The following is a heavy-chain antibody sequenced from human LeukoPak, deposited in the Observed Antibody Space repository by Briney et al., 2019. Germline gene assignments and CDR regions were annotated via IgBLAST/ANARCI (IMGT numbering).Heavy chain of an antibody. D-gene: IGHD3-3*01. CDR2: INHSGST. CDR3: ARRAIFGVVIISYNWFDP. J-gene: IGHJ5*02. CDR1: GGSFSGYY. Sequence: SETLSLTCAVYGGSFSGYYWSWIRQPPGKGLEWIGEINHSGSTNYNPSLKSRVTISLDTSKNQFPLKLSSVTPADTAVYYCARRAIFGVVIISYNWFDPWGQGTLVTVSS. V-gene: IGHV4-34*01.